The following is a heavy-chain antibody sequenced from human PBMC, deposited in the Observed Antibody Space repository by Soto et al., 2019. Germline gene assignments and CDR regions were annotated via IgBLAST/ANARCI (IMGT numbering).Heavy chain of an antibody. CDR3: ASESVGVTLEY. Sequence: QVQLQESGPGLVKPSQTLSLTCTVSGGSINSGNYFWSWIRQPPGKVLEYIGYVFYSGSTYYNPSLQSRLTISVDTSKNQFALPLSSVTAADTAVYYCASESVGVTLEYWGQGTLVTVSS. D-gene: IGHD1-26*01. CDR1: GGSINSGNYF. J-gene: IGHJ4*02. CDR2: VFYSGST. V-gene: IGHV4-30-4*01.